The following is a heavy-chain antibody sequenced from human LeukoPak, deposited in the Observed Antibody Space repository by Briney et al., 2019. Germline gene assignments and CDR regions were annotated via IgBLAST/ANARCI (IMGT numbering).Heavy chain of an antibody. CDR1: GYTFNTYD. D-gene: IGHD6-19*01. CDR3: ARGRRIAVARVYYFDY. CDR2: MNPNSGNT. V-gene: IGHV1-8*01. Sequence: GASVKVSCKASGYTFNTYDINWVRQAPGQGLEWMGWMNPNSGNTGYAQKFQGRVTITRNTSISTAYMELSSLRSEDTAVYYCARGRRIAVARVYYFDYWGQGTLVTVSS. J-gene: IGHJ4*02.